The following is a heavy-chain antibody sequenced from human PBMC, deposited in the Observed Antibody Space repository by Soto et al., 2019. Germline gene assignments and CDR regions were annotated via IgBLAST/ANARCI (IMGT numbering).Heavy chain of an antibody. D-gene: IGHD6-25*01. Sequence: EVQLVESGGGLVQPGGSLRLSCAASGFSFSSYYMTWVRQAPGKGLEWVANIKEDGTEEFYVDSATGRFTISRDNAKTSLFLQMDSLRVEDTAVYYCTSGPLGAAHYWGQGTLVSVSS. CDR3: TSGPLGAAHY. J-gene: IGHJ4*02. CDR1: GFSFSSYY. CDR2: IKEDGTEE. V-gene: IGHV3-7*01.